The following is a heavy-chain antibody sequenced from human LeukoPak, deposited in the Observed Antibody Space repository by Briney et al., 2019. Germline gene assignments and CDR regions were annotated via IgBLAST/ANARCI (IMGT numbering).Heavy chain of an antibody. CDR3: ARDPGSPIYYPDY. J-gene: IGHJ4*02. CDR2: ISRSISYI. Sequence: GGSLRLSCVASGFSFSTYTMNWVRQAPGEGLEWVSSISRSISYIHYADSVKGRFTISRDNTKNSLYLQMNSLRAEDTAVYYCARDPGSPIYYPDYWGQGTLVTVSS. V-gene: IGHV3-21*01. CDR1: GFSFSTYT. D-gene: IGHD3-3*01.